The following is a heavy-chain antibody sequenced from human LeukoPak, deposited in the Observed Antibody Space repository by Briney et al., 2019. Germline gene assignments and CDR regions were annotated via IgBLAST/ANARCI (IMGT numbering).Heavy chain of an antibody. Sequence: SETLSLTCTVSGYSISSGYYWGWIRQPPGKGLEWIGSIYHSGSTYYNPSLKSRVTISVDTSKNQFSLKLSSVTAADTAVYYCASIRDGLFDYWGQGTLVTVSS. V-gene: IGHV4-38-2*02. D-gene: IGHD3-10*01. CDR2: IYHSGST. J-gene: IGHJ4*02. CDR3: ASIRDGLFDY. CDR1: GYSISSGYY.